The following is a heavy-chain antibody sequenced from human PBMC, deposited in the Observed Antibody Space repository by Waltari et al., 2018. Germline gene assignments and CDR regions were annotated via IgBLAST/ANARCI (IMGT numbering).Heavy chain of an antibody. V-gene: IGHV4-4*07. D-gene: IGHD1-1*01. Sequence: QVQLRESGPGLVKPSETLSLTCVVSGGSFSTYYWSWIRQPAEKGLEWIGRIHANGNTNYSPSLKSRVSMSLDTSKNQFSLTLSSVTAADTAIYYCARETGHLAYYSDYWGQGTLITVSS. CDR1: GGSFSTYY. CDR2: IHANGNT. CDR3: ARETGHLAYYSDY. J-gene: IGHJ4*02.